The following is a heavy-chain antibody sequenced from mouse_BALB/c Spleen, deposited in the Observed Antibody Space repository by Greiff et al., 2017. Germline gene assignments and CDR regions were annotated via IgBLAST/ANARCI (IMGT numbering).Heavy chain of an antibody. CDR1: GFTFSDYY. D-gene: IGHD2-1*01. CDR3: ARYDNYDYAMDY. J-gene: IGHJ4*01. V-gene: IGHV5-4*02. Sequence: EVMLVESGGGLVKPGGSLKLSCAASGFTFSDYYMYWVRQTPEKRLEWVATISDGGSYTYYPDSVKGRFTISRDNAKNNLYLQMSSLKSEDTAMYYCARYDNYDYAMDYWGQGTSVTVSS. CDR2: ISDGGSYT.